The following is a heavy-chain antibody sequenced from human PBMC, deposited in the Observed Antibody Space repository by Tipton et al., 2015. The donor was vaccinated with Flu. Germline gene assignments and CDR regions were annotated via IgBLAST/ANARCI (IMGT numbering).Heavy chain of an antibody. J-gene: IGHJ4*02. CDR2: IYTSGST. CDR3: ARVRSYYDSSGYYYAFDY. D-gene: IGHD3-22*01. CDR1: GGSISSGSYY. V-gene: IGHV4-61*02. Sequence: LRLSCTVSGGSISSGSYYWSWIRQPAGKGLEWIGRIYTSGSTNYNPSLKSRVTISVDTSKNQFSLKLSSVTAADTAVYYCARVRSYYDSSGYYYAFDYWCQGTLVTVSS.